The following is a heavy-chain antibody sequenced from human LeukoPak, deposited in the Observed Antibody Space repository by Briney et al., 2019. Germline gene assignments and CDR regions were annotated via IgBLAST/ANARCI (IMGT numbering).Heavy chain of an antibody. D-gene: IGHD4-17*01. J-gene: IGHJ4*02. V-gene: IGHV3-7*01. CDR1: GFTFTRYW. CDR2: IKQDGSET. Sequence: GGSLRLPCAASGFTFTRYWMSWVRQAPGKGLEWVANIKQDGSETHYVDSVKGRFTISRDNARNSVYLQMNSLSDDDTAVYYCARDGDYIMPPFDYWGQGILVTVSS. CDR3: ARDGDYIMPPFDY.